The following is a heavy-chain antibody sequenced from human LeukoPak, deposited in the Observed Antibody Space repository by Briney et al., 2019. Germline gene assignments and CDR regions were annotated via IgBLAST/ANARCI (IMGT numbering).Heavy chain of an antibody. D-gene: IGHD1-26*01. Sequence: PGGSLRLSCVASGFTFSSYWMHWVRQDPRKGLVWVSRINTDGSSTSYADSVKGRFTISRDNAKNTLYLQMNSLRAEDTAVYYCARVNSGRVYYYMDVWGKGTTVTVSS. CDR2: INTDGSST. CDR1: GFTFSSYW. J-gene: IGHJ6*03. CDR3: ARVNSGRVYYYMDV. V-gene: IGHV3-74*01.